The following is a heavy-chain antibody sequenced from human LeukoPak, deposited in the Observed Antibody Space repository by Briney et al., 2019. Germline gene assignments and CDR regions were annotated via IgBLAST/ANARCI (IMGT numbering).Heavy chain of an antibody. CDR1: GYSFNNYD. CDR3: ARGGRYLPF. Sequence: ASVKVSCKTSGYSFNNYDISWLRQASGQGLEWVGWIHPNSGNTDYPQKFQGRVTMTRDTSKRMAYMELSRLRSDDTAIYYCARGGRYLPFWGQGTVVIVSS. CDR2: IHPNSGNT. V-gene: IGHV1-8*02. J-gene: IGHJ3*01. D-gene: IGHD3-16*02.